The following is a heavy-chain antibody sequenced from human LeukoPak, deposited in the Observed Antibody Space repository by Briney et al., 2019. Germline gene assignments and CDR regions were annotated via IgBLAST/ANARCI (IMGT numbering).Heavy chain of an antibody. CDR3: ARDRGCSSTSCYMTGGWFDP. Sequence: AAVKVSFKSSGYTFTRYGISGVRQAPGQRGEGMGWISAYNGNTNYSQNLQGRVTMTTDPSTSPAYMELRSLRSDDPAVYYCARDRGCSSTSCYMTGGWFDPWGQGTLVTVSS. CDR2: ISAYNGNT. CDR1: GYTFTRYG. D-gene: IGHD2-2*02. J-gene: IGHJ5*02. V-gene: IGHV1-18*01.